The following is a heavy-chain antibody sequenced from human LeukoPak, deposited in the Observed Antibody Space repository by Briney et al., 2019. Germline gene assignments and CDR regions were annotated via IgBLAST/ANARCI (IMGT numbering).Heavy chain of an antibody. D-gene: IGHD3-10*01. V-gene: IGHV1-2*02. CDR3: ARDPPTSTTMIRGVLPFY. CDR2: INPSSGGT. Sequence: ASVKVSCKASGYTFTGYYIHWLRQAPGQGLEWMGWINPSSGGTYYSQKFQGRVAMTRDTSISTAYMDLSTMTSDDTAIYYCARDPPTSTTMIRGVLPFYWGQGTLVTVSS. CDR1: GYTFTGYY. J-gene: IGHJ4*02.